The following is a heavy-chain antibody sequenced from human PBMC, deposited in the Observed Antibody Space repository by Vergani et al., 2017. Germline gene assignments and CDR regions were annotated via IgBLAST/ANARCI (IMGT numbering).Heavy chain of an antibody. CDR2: ISGSGGST. CDR3: AKDTSALGVPFDY. V-gene: IGHV3-23*01. Sequence: EVQLLESRGGLVQPGGSLRLSCAASGFTFSSYAMSWVRQAPGKGLEWVSAISGSGGSTYYADSVKGRFTISRDNSKNTLYLQMNSLRAEDTAVYYCAKDTSALGVPFDYWGQGTLVTVSS. J-gene: IGHJ4*02. D-gene: IGHD3-16*01. CDR1: GFTFSSYA.